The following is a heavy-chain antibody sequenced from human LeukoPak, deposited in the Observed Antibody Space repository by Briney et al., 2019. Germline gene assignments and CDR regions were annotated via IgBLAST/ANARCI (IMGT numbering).Heavy chain of an antibody. V-gene: IGHV1-69*13. CDR3: ARRGYCSSTSCSGVYYFDY. CDR2: IIPIFGTA. Sequence: GASVKVSCKASGGTFSSYAISWVRQAPGQGLEWMGGIIPIFGTANYAQKSQGRVTITADESTSTAYMELSSLRSEDTAVYYCARRGYCSSTSCSGVYYFDYWGQGTLVTVSS. D-gene: IGHD2-2*01. J-gene: IGHJ4*02. CDR1: GGTFSSYA.